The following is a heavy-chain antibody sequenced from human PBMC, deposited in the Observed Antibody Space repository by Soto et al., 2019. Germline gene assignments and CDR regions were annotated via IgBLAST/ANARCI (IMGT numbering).Heavy chain of an antibody. Sequence: VQLVESGGGLVQPGGSLRVSCAASGFTFSIYTIHWVRQAPGKGLESLSSISSRSSYIHYADSVKGRFTISRDNAKNSVYLQMDSLRVDDTAVYYCARQAEGTAFFDSWGQGTLVTVSS. J-gene: IGHJ4*02. CDR1: GFTFSIYT. CDR3: ARQAEGTAFFDS. D-gene: IGHD2-8*02. CDR2: ISSRSSYI. V-gene: IGHV3-21*02.